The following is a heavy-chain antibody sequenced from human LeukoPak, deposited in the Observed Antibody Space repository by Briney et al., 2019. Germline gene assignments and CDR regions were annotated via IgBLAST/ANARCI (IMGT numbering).Heavy chain of an antibody. CDR3: ARDREPRDSELDY. J-gene: IGHJ4*02. Sequence: PGGSLRLSCAASGFTFSSYSMNWVRQAPGKGLEWVSSISSSSSYIYYADSVKGRFTISRDNAKNSLYLQMNSLRAEDTAVYYCARDREPRDSELDYWGQGTLVTVSS. CDR2: ISSSSSYI. V-gene: IGHV3-21*01. CDR1: GFTFSSYS. D-gene: IGHD1-26*01.